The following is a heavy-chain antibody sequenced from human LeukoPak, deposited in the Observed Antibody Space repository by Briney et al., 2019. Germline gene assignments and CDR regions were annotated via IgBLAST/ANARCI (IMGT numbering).Heavy chain of an antibody. J-gene: IGHJ6*02. CDR2: TYYRSKWYN. CDR3: ASAAGEGSGYYYGMDV. CDR1: RDSVSSNSAA. Sequence: SQTLSLTCAISRDSVSSNSAAWNWIRQSPSRGLEWLGRTYYRSKWYNDYAVSVKSRITINPDTSKNQFSLQLNSVTPEDTAVYYCASAAGEGSGYYYGMDVWGQGTTVTVSS. D-gene: IGHD7-27*01. V-gene: IGHV6-1*01.